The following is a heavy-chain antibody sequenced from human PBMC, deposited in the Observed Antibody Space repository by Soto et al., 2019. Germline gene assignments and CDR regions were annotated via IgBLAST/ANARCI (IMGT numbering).Heavy chain of an antibody. J-gene: IGHJ6*02. Sequence: QVQLVQSGAEVKKPGSSVKVSCKASGGTFSRYTFTWVRQAPGQGLEWMGRIIPILDIPNYAQNFQGRVTISADNSTSTAYMVLSSRASDDPAGYYCASPFTGARVLGTSPSGGGIYGWDVWGHGTTVTVSS. CDR3: ASPFTGARVLGTSPSGGGIYGWDV. V-gene: IGHV1-69*02. CDR1: GGTFSRYT. D-gene: IGHD3-10*01. CDR2: IIPILDIP.